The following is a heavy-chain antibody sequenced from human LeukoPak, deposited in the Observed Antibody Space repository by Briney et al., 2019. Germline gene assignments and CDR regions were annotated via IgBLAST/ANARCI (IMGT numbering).Heavy chain of an antibody. V-gene: IGHV1-46*01. D-gene: IGHD3-22*01. CDR3: ARGEYYDSSGYYLGNYYYGMDV. Sequence: ASVKVSCKASGYTFTSYYMHWVRQAPGQGLEWMGIINPSGGSTSYAQKFQGRVTMTRNTSISTAYMELSSLRSEDTAVYYCARGEYYDSSGYYLGNYYYGMDVWGQGTTVTVSS. J-gene: IGHJ6*02. CDR1: GYTFTSYY. CDR2: INPSGGST.